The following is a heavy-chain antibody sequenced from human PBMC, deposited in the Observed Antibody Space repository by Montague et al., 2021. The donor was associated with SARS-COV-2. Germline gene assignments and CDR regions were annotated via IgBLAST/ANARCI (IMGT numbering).Heavy chain of an antibody. D-gene: IGHD2-15*01. CDR3: ARVISRQNNIVVVGLYYFDY. J-gene: IGHJ4*02. CDR1: GGSISSSSYY. CDR2: IYYSGST. Sequence: SETLSLTCTVSGGSISSSSYYWGWIRQPPGKGLEWIGSIYYSGSTYYSPSLKSRVTISVDTSKNQFSLKLSSVTAADTAVYYCARVISRQNNIVVVGLYYFDYWGQGTLVTASS. V-gene: IGHV4-39*07.